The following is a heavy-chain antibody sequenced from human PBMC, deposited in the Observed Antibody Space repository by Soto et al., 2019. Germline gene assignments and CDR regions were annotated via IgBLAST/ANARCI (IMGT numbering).Heavy chain of an antibody. D-gene: IGHD5-18*01. CDR2: ISYGGST. J-gene: IGHJ4*02. CDR1: GGSINSGGYC. V-gene: IGHV4-31*03. Sequence: QVQLQESGPGLVKPSQTLSLTCTVSGGSINSGGYCWSWIRQHPGKGLDWIGCISYGGSTSYNPSLKSRVTISVDTSKNQFALTLTSVTAAVTAVYYCSSGILVWGQGALITVSS. CDR3: SSGILV.